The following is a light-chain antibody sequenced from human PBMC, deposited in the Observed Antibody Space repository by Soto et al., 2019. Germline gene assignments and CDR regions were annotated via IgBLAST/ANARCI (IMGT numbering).Light chain of an antibody. J-gene: IGKJ3*01. CDR2: GAS. Sequence: EIMMTQSPATLSVSPGERVTLSCRATQTLSSNLAWYQQRPSQAPRLLIYGASIRATGVPARFSGSGSGSEFTLTISSLQSDDFGIYYCQHFKNWPPTVTFGPGTKVDLK. CDR3: QHFKNWPPTVT. CDR1: QTLSSN. V-gene: IGKV3D-15*01.